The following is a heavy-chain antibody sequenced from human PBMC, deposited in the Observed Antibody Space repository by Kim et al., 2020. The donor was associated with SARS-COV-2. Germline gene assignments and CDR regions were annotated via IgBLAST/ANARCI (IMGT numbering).Heavy chain of an antibody. CDR2: ISYDGSNK. CDR1: GFTFSSYG. J-gene: IGHJ4*02. V-gene: IGHV3-30*18. Sequence: GGSLRLSCAASGFTFSSYGMHWVRQAPGKGLEWVAVISYDGSNKYYADSVKGQFTISRDNSKNTLYLQMNSLRAEDTAVYYCANHGDGSGNDYWGQGTLVTVSS. CDR3: ANHGDGSGNDY. D-gene: IGHD3-10*01.